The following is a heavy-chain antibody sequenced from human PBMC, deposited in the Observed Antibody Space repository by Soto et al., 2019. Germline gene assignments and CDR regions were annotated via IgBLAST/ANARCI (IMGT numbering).Heavy chain of an antibody. J-gene: IGHJ4*02. CDR1: GFTFSSYG. V-gene: IGHV3-30*18. CDR3: AKMWTMVRGAPPGDY. CDR2: ISYDGSNK. Sequence: QVQLVESGGGVVQPGRSLRLSCAASGFTFSSYGMHWVRQAPGKGLEWVAVISYDGSNKYYADSVKGRFTISRDNSKNTLYLQMNSLRAEDTAVYYCAKMWTMVRGAPPGDYWGQGTLVTVSS. D-gene: IGHD3-10*01.